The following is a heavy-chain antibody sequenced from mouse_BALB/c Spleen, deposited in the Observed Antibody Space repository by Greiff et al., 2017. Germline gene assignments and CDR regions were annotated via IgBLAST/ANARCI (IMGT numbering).Heavy chain of an antibody. Sequence: EVQLQESGAELVKPGASVKLSCTASGFNIKDTYMHWVKQRPEQGLEWIGRIDPANGNTKYDPKFQGKATITADTSSNTAYLQLSSLTSEDTAVYYCARGSYYGSSYVGDYAMDYWGQGTSVTVSS. CDR3: ARGSYYGSSYVGDYAMDY. J-gene: IGHJ4*01. CDR2: IDPANGNT. CDR1: GFNIKDTY. D-gene: IGHD1-1*01. V-gene: IGHV14-3*02.